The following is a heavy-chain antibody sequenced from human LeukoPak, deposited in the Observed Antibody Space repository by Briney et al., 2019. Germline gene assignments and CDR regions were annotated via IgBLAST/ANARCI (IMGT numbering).Heavy chain of an antibody. V-gene: IGHV1-2*02. D-gene: IGHD2-2*01. CDR3: ARVAPLHIVVGYFDY. J-gene: IGHJ4*02. Sequence: GASVRVSCKASGYTFTGYYMHWVRQAPGQGLEWMGWINPNSGGTNYAQKFQGRVTMTRDTSISTAYMELSRLRSDDTAVYYCARVAPLHIVVGYFDYWGQGTLVTVSS. CDR1: GYTFTGYY. CDR2: INPNSGGT.